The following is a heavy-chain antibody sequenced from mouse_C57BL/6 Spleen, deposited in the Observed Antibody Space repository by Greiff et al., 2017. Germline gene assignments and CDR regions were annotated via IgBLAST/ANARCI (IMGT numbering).Heavy chain of an antibody. J-gene: IGHJ3*01. V-gene: IGHV1-53*01. Sequence: QVQLQQPGTELVKPGASVKLSCKASGYTFTSYWMHWVKQRPGQGLEWIGNINPSNGGTNYNEKFKSKATLTVDKSASTANMQLSSLTSEDSADYACARWYDSDVKGAGFAYWGQGTMVTVSA. D-gene: IGHD2-4*01. CDR2: INPSNGGT. CDR1: GYTFTSYW. CDR3: ARWYDSDVKGAGFAY.